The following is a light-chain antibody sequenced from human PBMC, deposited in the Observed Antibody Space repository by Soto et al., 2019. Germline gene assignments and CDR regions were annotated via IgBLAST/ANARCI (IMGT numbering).Light chain of an antibody. Sequence: QSALTQSASVSGSPGQSITISCTGTSSDVGGYNYVSWYQQHPGKAPKLMIYDVSNRPSGVSNRFSGSKSGNTASLTISGLQAEDEADYYCSSYTSSSTLDVFGGGTKLTVL. CDR2: DVS. CDR1: SSDVGGYNY. CDR3: SSYTSSSTLDV. V-gene: IGLV2-14*01. J-gene: IGLJ2*01.